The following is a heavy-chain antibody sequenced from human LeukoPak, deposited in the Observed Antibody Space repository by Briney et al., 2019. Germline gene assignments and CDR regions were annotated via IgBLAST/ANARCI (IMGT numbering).Heavy chain of an antibody. Sequence: GGSLRLSCAASGFTFSSYGMHWVRRAPGKGLEWVAVISYDGSNKYYADSVKGRFTISRDNSKNTLYLQMNSLRAEDTAVYYCAKDTPFYDFWSGYTHDAFDIWGQGTMVTVSS. D-gene: IGHD3-3*01. J-gene: IGHJ3*02. V-gene: IGHV3-30*18. CDR1: GFTFSSYG. CDR2: ISYDGSNK. CDR3: AKDTPFYDFWSGYTHDAFDI.